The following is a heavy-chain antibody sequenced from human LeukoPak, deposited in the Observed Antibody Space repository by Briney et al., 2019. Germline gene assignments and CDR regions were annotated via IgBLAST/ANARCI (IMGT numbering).Heavy chain of an antibody. CDR1: GGSFSGYY. V-gene: IGHV4-34*01. D-gene: IGHD5-24*01. CDR2: INHSGST. Sequence: SETLSLTCAVYGGSFSGYYWSWIRRPPGKGLEWIGEINHSGSTNYNPSLKSRVTISVDTSKNQFSLKLSSVTAADTAVYYCASTAGDGGGYNWYAFDIWGQGTMVTVSS. J-gene: IGHJ3*02. CDR3: ASTAGDGGGYNWYAFDI.